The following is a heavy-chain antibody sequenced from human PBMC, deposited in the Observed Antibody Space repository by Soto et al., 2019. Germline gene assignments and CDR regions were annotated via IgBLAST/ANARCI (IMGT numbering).Heavy chain of an antibody. J-gene: IGHJ6*03. CDR1: GFTFSSYA. V-gene: IGHV3-23*01. CDR2: ISGSGGST. CDR3: AKDSSSGSSYYYYMDV. D-gene: IGHD3-10*01. Sequence: EVQLLESGGGLVQPGGSLRLSCAASGFTFSSYAMSWVRQAPGKGLEWVSAISGSGGSTYYADSVKGRFTISRDNSKNTLYLQMNSLRAEDTAVYYCAKDSSSGSSYYYYMDVWGKGTTVTVSS.